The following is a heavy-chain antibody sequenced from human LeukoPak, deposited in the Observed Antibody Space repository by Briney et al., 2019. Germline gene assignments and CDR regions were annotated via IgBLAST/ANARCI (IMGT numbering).Heavy chain of an antibody. CDR2: ISYDGSNK. D-gene: IGHD3-10*01. J-gene: IGHJ4*02. CDR3: AATYGSGYFDY. V-gene: IGHV3-30*14. CDR1: GFTFSSYA. Sequence: GGSLRLSCAASGFTFSSYAMHWVRQAPGKGLEWVAVISYDGSNKYYADSVKGRFTISRDNSKNTLYLQLNSLRPEDTAVYYCAATYGSGYFDYWGQGTLVTVSS.